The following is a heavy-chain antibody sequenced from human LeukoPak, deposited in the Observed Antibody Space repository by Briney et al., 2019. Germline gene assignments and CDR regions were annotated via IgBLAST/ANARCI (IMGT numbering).Heavy chain of an antibody. CDR3: ARVWGSAAAGSY. CDR2: INPNSGGT. J-gene: IGHJ4*02. D-gene: IGHD6-13*01. CDR1: GYTFTGYY. V-gene: IGHV1-2*02. Sequence: ASVKVSCKASGYTFTGYYMHWVRQAPGQGLEWMGWINPNSGGTNYAQKFQGRVTMTRDTSISTAYMELSRLRSDDTAVYYCARVWGSAAAGSYWGQGTLVTVSS.